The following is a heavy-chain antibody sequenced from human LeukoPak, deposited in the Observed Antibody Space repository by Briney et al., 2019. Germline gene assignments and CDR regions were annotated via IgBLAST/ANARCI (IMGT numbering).Heavy chain of an antibody. CDR2: IYYSGST. CDR1: GGSISSSSYY. CDR3: ARAQITMIVEYYFDY. J-gene: IGHJ4*02. V-gene: IGHV4-39*01. Sequence: SETLSLTCTVSGGSISSSSYYWGWIRQPPGKGLEWIGSIYYSGSTYYNPSLKSRVTISVGTSKNQFSLKLSSVTAADTAVYYCARAQITMIVEYYFDYWGQGTLVTVSS. D-gene: IGHD3-22*01.